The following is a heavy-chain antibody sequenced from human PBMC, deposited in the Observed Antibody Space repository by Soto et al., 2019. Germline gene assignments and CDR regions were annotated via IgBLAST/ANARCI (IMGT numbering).Heavy chain of an antibody. Sequence: PGGSLRLSCAASGFTFSSYEMNWVRQAPGKGLEWVSYISSSGSTIYYADSVKGRFTISRDNAKNSLYLQMNSLRAEDTAVYYCARAPTYYYDSSGYPLDYWGQGTLVTVSS. CDR3: ARAPTYYYDSSGYPLDY. CDR1: GFTFSSYE. CDR2: ISSSGSTI. J-gene: IGHJ4*02. D-gene: IGHD3-22*01. V-gene: IGHV3-48*03.